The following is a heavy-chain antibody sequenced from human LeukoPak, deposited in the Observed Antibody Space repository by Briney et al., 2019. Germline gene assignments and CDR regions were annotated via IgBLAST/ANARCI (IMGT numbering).Heavy chain of an antibody. CDR1: GFTFSIYT. CDR2: VSSRSSYI. CDR3: VRDCIVGATVTDPLDY. J-gene: IGHJ4*02. Sequence: GRSLRLSCAASGFTFSIYTMNWVRQAPGKGLEWVSSVSSRSSYIYYADSVQGRFTISRDDAKNSLYLQMHSLRAEDTAVFYCVRDCIVGATVTDPLDYWGQGTLVTVSS. V-gene: IGHV3-21*01. D-gene: IGHD1-26*01.